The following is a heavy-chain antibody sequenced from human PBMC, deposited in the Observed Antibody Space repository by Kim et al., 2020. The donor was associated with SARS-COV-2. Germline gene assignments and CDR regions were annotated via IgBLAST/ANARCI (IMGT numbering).Heavy chain of an antibody. J-gene: IGHJ6*02. CDR1: GFIVNKYS. CDR3: GKDVVPGGMGV. V-gene: IGHV3-9*01. Sequence: GGSLRLSCTVSGFIVNKYSLHWVRQAPGKGLEWVSGISLDSDRIDYADDVRGRFTFFRDNAKKTLYLQMNSLRVEDTALYYCGKDVVPGGMGVWGQGTTVTVSS. D-gene: IGHD2-15*01. CDR2: ISLDSDRI.